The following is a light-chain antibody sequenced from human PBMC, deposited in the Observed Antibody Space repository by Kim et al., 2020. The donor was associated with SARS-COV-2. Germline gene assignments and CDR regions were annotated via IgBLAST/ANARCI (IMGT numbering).Light chain of an antibody. Sequence: GQSFAISSTGSSSEIAIYDNVSCDQQSPGEAPKLIIYAVTKLPSGVPDRFSGSKSANTASLTVSGLQAEDEADYYCSSYAGSNNGGFGGGTQLTVL. J-gene: IGLJ2*01. CDR3: SSYAGSNNGG. CDR1: SSEIAIYDN. V-gene: IGLV2-8*01. CDR2: AVT.